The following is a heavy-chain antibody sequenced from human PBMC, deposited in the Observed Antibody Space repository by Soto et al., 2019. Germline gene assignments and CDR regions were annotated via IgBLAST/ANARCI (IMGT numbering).Heavy chain of an antibody. V-gene: IGHV1-69*13. CDR3: ARPYITGTTFPPHDAFDI. D-gene: IGHD1-7*01. J-gene: IGHJ3*02. Sequence: SVKVSCKASGGTFSSYAISWVRLAPGQGLEWMGGIIPIFGTANYAQKFQGRVTITADESTSTAYMELSSLRSEDTAVYYCARPYITGTTFPPHDAFDIWGQGTMVTVSS. CDR2: IIPIFGTA. CDR1: GGTFSSYA.